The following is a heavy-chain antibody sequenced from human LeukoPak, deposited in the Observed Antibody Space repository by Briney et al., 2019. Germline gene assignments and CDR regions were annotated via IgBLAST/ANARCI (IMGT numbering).Heavy chain of an antibody. CDR2: INPNSGGT. V-gene: IGHV1-2*02. CDR3: ARQIVVPAAPGYYYYGMDV. D-gene: IGHD2-2*01. Sequence: ASVKVSCKASGYTFTGYYMHWVRQAPGEGLEWMGWINPNSGGTNYAQKFQGRVTMTRDTSISTAYMELSRLRSDDTAVYYCARQIVVPAAPGYYYYGMDVWGQGTTVTVSS. CDR1: GYTFTGYY. J-gene: IGHJ6*02.